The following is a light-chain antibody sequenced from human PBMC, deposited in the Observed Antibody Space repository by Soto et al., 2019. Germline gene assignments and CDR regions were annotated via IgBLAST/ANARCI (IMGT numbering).Light chain of an antibody. CDR1: QSVSSTY. V-gene: IGKV3-20*01. CDR3: QPYGSSSYT. J-gene: IGKJ2*01. Sequence: EIVLTQSPGTLSLSPGERATLSCRASQSVSSTYLAWYQQNPGQAPRLLIYGASSRATGIPDRFSGSGSGTDFTLTISRVEPEDFAVYFCQPYGSSSYTFGQETKLEIK. CDR2: GAS.